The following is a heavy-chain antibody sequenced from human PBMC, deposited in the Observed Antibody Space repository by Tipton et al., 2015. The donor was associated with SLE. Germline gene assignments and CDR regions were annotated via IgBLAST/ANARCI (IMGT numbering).Heavy chain of an antibody. V-gene: IGHV3-11*04. CDR3: ARDNFYDTSGSYNFCDY. CDR2: ISTSGSTI. CDR1: GFIFSDYY. D-gene: IGHD3-22*01. Sequence: SLRLSCAASGFIFSDYYMSWIRQAPGKGLECVAYISTSGSTIYYADSVKGRFTISRDNAKNTLFLQMNSLRADDTAVYYCARDNFYDTSGSYNFCDYWGQGTRVIVSS. J-gene: IGHJ4*02.